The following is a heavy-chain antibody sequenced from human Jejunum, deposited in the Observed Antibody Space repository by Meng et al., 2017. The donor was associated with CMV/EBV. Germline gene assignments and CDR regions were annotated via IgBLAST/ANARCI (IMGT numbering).Heavy chain of an antibody. J-gene: IGHJ6*02. CDR3: AGGYSRGMDV. CDR2: IGSGSIYI. Sequence: CAASGLSFTTYSMNWVRQAPGKGLEWVSSIGSGSIYIFYADSVKGRFTISRDNAKNSLNLQMNSLRAEDTAVYYCAGGYSRGMDVWGQGTTVTVSS. V-gene: IGHV3-21*01. CDR1: GLSFTTYS. D-gene: IGHD2-2*03.